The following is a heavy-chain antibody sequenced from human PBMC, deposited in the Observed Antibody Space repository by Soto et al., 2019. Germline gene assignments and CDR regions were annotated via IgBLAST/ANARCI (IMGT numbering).Heavy chain of an antibody. J-gene: IGHJ4*02. CDR3: AKDLTHYYGSGVDY. V-gene: IGHV3-9*01. CDR1: GFTFDDYA. CDR2: ISWNSGSI. Sequence: GGSLRLSCAASGFTFDDYAMHWVRQAPGKGLEWVSGISWNSGSIGYADSVKGRFTISRDNAKNSLYLQMNSLRAEDTALYYCAKDLTHYYGSGVDYWGQGTLVTVSS. D-gene: IGHD3-10*01.